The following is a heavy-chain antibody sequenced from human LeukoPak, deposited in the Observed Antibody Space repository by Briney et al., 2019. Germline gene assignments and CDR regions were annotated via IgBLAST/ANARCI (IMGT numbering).Heavy chain of an antibody. CDR2: IYTSGST. V-gene: IGHV4-61*02. CDR3: ARDWSDNGDGYFQH. D-gene: IGHD4-17*01. CDR1: GGSISSGSYY. Sequence: SETLSLTCTVSGGSISSGSYYRSWIRQPAGKGLEWIGRIYTSGSTNYNPSLKSRVTISVDTSKNQFSLKLTSVTDADTAVYYCARDWSDNGDGYFQHWGQGTLVTVSS. J-gene: IGHJ1*01.